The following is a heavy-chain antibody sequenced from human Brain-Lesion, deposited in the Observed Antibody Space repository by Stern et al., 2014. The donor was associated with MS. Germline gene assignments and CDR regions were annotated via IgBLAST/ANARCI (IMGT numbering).Heavy chain of an antibody. D-gene: IGHD2-15*01. Sequence: QVQLVESGPGLVKPSETLSLTCTVAGGSVSSTSYAWAWIRQPPGKGLEWIGTIYYSGNPYFRPALQSRLPISPYPSQNQFSLQLRSVTAADTAVYYCAGEEDIRYCSGGSCTGNWFDPWGQGTLVTVSS. J-gene: IGHJ5*02. V-gene: IGHV4-39*01. CDR2: IYYSGNP. CDR3: AGEEDIRYCSGGSCTGNWFDP. CDR1: GGSVSSTSYA.